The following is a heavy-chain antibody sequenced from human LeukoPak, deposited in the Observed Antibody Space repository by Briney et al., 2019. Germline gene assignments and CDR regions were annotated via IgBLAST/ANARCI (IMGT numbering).Heavy chain of an antibody. CDR1: GFTVSTNY. V-gene: IGHV3-66*01. D-gene: IGHD3-22*01. CDR3: ARAIHDSSLYPFDY. J-gene: IGHJ4*02. CDR2: IYSGGST. Sequence: PGGSLRLSCSASGFTVSTNYMTWIRQAPGKGLEWVSVIYSGGSTYYADSVKNRFTISRDNAKNSLYLQMNSLRDEDTAVYYCARAIHDSSLYPFDYWGQGALVTVSS.